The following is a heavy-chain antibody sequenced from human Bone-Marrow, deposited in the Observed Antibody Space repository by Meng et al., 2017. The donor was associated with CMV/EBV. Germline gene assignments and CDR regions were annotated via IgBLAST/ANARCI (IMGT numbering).Heavy chain of an antibody. CDR2: ISAYNGNT. CDR3: ARWLVVVPAAQIIYYGMDV. Sequence: KVSCKASGYTFTSYGISWVRQAPGQGLEWMGWISAYNGNTNYAQKLQGRVTMTTDTSTSAAYMELRSLRSDDTAVYYCARWLVVVPAAQIIYYGMDVWGQGTTVTVSS. V-gene: IGHV1-18*01. J-gene: IGHJ6*02. D-gene: IGHD2-2*01. CDR1: GYTFTSYG.